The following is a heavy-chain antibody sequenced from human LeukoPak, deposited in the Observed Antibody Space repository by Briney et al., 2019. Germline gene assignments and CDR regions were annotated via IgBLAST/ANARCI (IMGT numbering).Heavy chain of an antibody. D-gene: IGHD3-3*02. CDR3: ARIGSAAFTDY. CDR1: GFIFSSYA. CDR2: ISYDGSKK. J-gene: IGHJ4*02. V-gene: IGHV3-30*03. Sequence: PGGSLRLSCAASGFIFSSYAMHWVRQAPGKGLEWVAVISYDGSKKFYVDSVRGRFIISRDNSKNTLFLQMNSLRTEDTALYYCARIGSAAFTDYWGQGTLVTVSS.